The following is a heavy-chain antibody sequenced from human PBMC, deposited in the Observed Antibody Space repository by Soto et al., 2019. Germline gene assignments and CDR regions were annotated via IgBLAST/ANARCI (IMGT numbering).Heavy chain of an antibody. CDR3: AAPHAGGITIFGVASYGMDV. CDR2: IVVGSGNT. J-gene: IGHJ6*02. CDR1: GFTFTSSA. Sequence: EASVKVSCKASGFTFTSSAVQWVRQARGQRLEWIGWIVVGSGNTNYAQKFQERVTITRDMSTSTAYMELSSLRSEDTAVYYCAAPHAGGITIFGVASYGMDVWGQGTTVTVS. D-gene: IGHD3-3*01. V-gene: IGHV1-58*01.